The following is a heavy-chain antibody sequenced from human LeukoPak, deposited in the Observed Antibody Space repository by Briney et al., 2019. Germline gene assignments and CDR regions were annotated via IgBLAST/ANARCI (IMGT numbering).Heavy chain of an antibody. CDR1: GFTFSNAW. V-gene: IGHV3-15*01. J-gene: IGHJ4*02. CDR2: IKSKADGGTT. Sequence: MTGGSLRLSCAASGFTFSNAWMSWVRQAPGKGLEWVGRIKSKADGGTTDYAAPVKGRFTISRDDSKNTLYLQMNSLKTEDTAVYYCTTDFLDYGGYVDYFDYWGQGTLVTVSS. D-gene: IGHD4-17*01. CDR3: TTDFLDYGGYVDYFDY.